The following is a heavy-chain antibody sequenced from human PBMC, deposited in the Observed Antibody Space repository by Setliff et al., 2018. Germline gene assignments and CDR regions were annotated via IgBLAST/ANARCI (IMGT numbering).Heavy chain of an antibody. J-gene: IGHJ2*01. CDR3: ARKMRMSGRGHWYFDV. V-gene: IGHV4-31*03. CDR1: DGSIRSGDHY. CDR2: IWKSVST. Sequence: SETLSLTCTVSDGSIRSGDHYWNWIRPHPGKGLEWLGYIWKSVSTFYNPSLTSRITMSVDTSRNLFSMELASVTAADTAIYYCARKMRMSGRGHWYFDVWGRGTLVTV.